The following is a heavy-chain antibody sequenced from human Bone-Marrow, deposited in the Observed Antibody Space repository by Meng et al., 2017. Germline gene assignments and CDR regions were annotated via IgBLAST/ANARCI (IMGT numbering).Heavy chain of an antibody. D-gene: IGHD1-26*01. Sequence: VPLVECGGGVGCPIVSQHLSGAASGFTVRDNYMIWIRHDPGKGLGWVSYISSSGSTIYYAYSVKGRFTISRDNANNSLYLQMNSLRAEDTAAYYCARQLGATDYWGQGTLVTVSS. V-gene: IGHV3-11*01. CDR1: GFTVRDNY. CDR2: ISSSGSTI. J-gene: IGHJ4*02. CDR3: ARQLGATDY.